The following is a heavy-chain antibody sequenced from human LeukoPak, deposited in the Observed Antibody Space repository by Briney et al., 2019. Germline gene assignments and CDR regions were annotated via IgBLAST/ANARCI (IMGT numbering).Heavy chain of an antibody. CDR3: ARGSPYSSGWYRNQFDY. CDR1: GYTFTSYG. V-gene: IGHV1-18*01. CDR2: ISAYNGNT. D-gene: IGHD6-19*01. J-gene: IGHJ4*02. Sequence: ASVKVSCKASGYTFTSYGISWVRQAPGQGLEWMGWISAYNGNTNYAQKLQGRVTMTTDTSTSTAYMELRSLRSDDTAVYYCARGSPYSSGWYRNQFDYWGQGTLVTVSS.